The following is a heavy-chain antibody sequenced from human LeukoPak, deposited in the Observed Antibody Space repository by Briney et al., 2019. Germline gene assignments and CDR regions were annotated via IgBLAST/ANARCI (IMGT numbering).Heavy chain of an antibody. V-gene: IGHV4-59*08. J-gene: IGHJ4*02. CDR3: ATGRSIRYFDY. CDR2: SHYSGTT. D-gene: IGHD3-9*01. Sequence: SETLSLTCTVSGGSISSYYWSWIRQPPGQGLEWIGYSHYSGTTNYNPSLKSRVSISIDTSKSQFSLKLTSATAADTAIYYCATGRSIRYFDYWGQGTLLSVSS. CDR1: GGSISSYY.